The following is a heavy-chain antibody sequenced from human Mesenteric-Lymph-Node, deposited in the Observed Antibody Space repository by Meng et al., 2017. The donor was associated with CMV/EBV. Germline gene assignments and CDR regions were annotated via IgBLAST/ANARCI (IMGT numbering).Heavy chain of an antibody. CDR3: ARETAYDFWSAAYFDD. V-gene: IGHV4-39*07. J-gene: IGHJ4*02. Sequence: SETLSLTCTVSGGSISSSSYYWGWIRQPPGKGLEWIGNIYYSGSTYYNPSLKSRVTISVDTSKNQFSLKLSSVTAADTAVYYCARETAYDFWSAAYFDDWGRGTLVTVSS. CDR1: GGSISSSSYY. D-gene: IGHD3-3*01. CDR2: IYYSGST.